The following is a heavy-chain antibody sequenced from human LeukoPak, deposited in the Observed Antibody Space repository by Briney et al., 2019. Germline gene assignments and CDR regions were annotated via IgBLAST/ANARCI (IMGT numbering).Heavy chain of an antibody. CDR1: GYTFTRYY. J-gene: IGHJ4*02. V-gene: IGHV1-46*01. CDR2: INPSGGST. CDR3: ARGTPEGTWDY. D-gene: IGHD3-10*01. Sequence: ASVKVSCKASGYTFTRYYMHWVRQAPGQGLEWMGIINPSGGSTSYAQKFQGRVTITADESTSTAYMELSSLRSEDTAVYYCARGTPEGTWDYWGQGTLVTVSS.